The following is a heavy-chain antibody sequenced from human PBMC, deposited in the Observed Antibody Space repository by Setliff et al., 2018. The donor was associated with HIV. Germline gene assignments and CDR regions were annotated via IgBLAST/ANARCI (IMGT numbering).Heavy chain of an antibody. J-gene: IGHJ4*02. D-gene: IGHD6-13*01. CDR2: INHSGST. CDR1: GGSFSGYY. Sequence: SETLSLTCAVYGGSFSGYYWSWIRQPPGKGLEWIGEINHSGSTNYNPSLKSRVTISVDTSKNQFSLKLSSVTAADTAVYYCARGRGSSSSWPIDYWGQGTLVTVSS. V-gene: IGHV4-34*01. CDR3: ARGRGSSSSWPIDY.